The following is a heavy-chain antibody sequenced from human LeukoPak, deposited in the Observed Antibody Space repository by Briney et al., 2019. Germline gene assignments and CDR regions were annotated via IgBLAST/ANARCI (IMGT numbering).Heavy chain of an antibody. CDR3: ARPYGSGSYYVYYGMDV. V-gene: IGHV1-46*01. CDR1: GYTFTSYY. CDR2: INPSGGST. D-gene: IGHD3-10*01. Sequence: ASVKVSCKASGYTFTSYYMHWVRQAPGQGLEWMGIINPSGGSTSYAQKFQGRVTMTRDTSTSTVYMELSSLRSEDTAVYYCARPYGSGSYYVYYGMDVWGQGTTATVSS. J-gene: IGHJ6*02.